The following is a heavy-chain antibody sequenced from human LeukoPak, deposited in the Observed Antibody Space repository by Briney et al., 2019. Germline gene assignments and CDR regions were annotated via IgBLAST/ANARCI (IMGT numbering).Heavy chain of an antibody. V-gene: IGHV1-46*01. CDR1: GYSFTSYY. J-gene: IGHJ4*02. Sequence: ASVKVSCKASGYSFTSYYIHWVRQAPGQGLEWMGIIHPSGGSTSYAQKFQGRVTMTRDTSTSTVYMDLSSLRTEDTAVYFCANGRDILTGYLTYYFDYWGQGTLVTVSS. CDR3: ANGRDILTGYLTYYFDY. D-gene: IGHD3-9*01. CDR2: IHPSGGST.